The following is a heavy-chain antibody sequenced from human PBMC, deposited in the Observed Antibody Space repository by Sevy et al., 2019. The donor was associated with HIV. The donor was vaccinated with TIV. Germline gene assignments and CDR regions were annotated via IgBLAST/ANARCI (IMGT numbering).Heavy chain of an antibody. CDR3: AKAGASSGYSTS. D-gene: IGHD5-12*01. J-gene: IGHJ5*02. CDR1: GFTFSSYV. Sequence: GGSLRLSCAASGFTFSSYVMSWVRQAPGKGLEWVSSITDSGGSTYYADSVKGRFTISRDNSKNTLYLQMNSLRAGDTAVYYCAKAGASSGYSTSWGQGTLVTVSS. CDR2: ITDSGGST. V-gene: IGHV3-23*01.